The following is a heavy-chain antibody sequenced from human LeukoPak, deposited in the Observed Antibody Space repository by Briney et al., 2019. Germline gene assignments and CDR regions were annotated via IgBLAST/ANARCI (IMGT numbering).Heavy chain of an antibody. Sequence: SETLSLTCTVSGGSISSYHWSWLRQPTGGGLVWIGYIYSSGSTNYNPSLESRVTISVDTSKNQLSLKLSSVTAADTAVYYCARLWYTSNWYKIDYWGQGTLVTVSS. D-gene: IGHD1/OR15-1a*01. V-gene: IGHV4-59*08. CDR1: GGSISSYH. J-gene: IGHJ4*02. CDR2: IYSSGST. CDR3: ARLWYTSNWYKIDY.